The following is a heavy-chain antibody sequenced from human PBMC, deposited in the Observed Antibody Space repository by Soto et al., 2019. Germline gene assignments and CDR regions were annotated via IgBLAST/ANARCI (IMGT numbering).Heavy chain of an antibody. D-gene: IGHD6-13*01. CDR3: ARDAAGKTDY. J-gene: IGHJ4*02. CDR1: GFTFSSYW. Sequence: GSLRLSWAAAGFTFSSYWMCWVRQAPGKGLEWVSSISSSSYIYYADSVKGRFTISRDNARNSLYLQMNSLRAEDTDVYYCARDAAGKTDYWGQGTLVTVSS. CDR2: ISSSSYI. V-gene: IGHV3-21*01.